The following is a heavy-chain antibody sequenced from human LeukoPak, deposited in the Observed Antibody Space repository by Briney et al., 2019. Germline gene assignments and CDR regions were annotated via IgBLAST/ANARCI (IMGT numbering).Heavy chain of an antibody. V-gene: IGHV3-30*02. CDR1: GFTFSSYG. CDR3: AKAPSADHYYDSSGFGNYMDV. CDR2: IRYDGSNK. J-gene: IGHJ6*03. Sequence: GGSLRLSCAASGFTFSSYGMHWVRQAPGKGLEWVAFIRYDGSNKYYADSVKGRFTISRDNSKNTLYLQMNSLRAEDTAVYYYAKAPSADHYYDSSGFGNYMDVWGKGTTVTVSS. D-gene: IGHD3-22*01.